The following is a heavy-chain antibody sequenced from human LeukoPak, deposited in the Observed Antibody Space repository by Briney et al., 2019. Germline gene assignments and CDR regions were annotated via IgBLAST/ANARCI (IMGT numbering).Heavy chain of an antibody. CDR2: IRYDGSNK. V-gene: IGHV3-30*02. D-gene: IGHD2-21*01. CDR3: AKDGIAPFGLDY. CDR1: GFTFSSYG. J-gene: IGHJ4*02. Sequence: PPGGSLRLSCAASGFTFSSYGMHWVRQAPGKGLEWVAFIRYDGSNKYYADSVKGRFTISRDNSKNTLYLQMNSLRAEDTAVYYCAKDGIAPFGLDYWGQGTLVTVSS.